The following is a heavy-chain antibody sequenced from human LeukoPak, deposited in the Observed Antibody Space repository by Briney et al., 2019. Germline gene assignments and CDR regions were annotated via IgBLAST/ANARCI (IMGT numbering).Heavy chain of an antibody. CDR1: GGSISSGDYY. J-gene: IGHJ6*03. CDR2: IYYSGST. V-gene: IGHV4-30-4*01. D-gene: IGHD3-10*01. CDR3: ARGKYYGSGSYSHTGYYYMDV. Sequence: PSETLSLTCTVSGGSISSGDYYWSWIRQPPGKGLEWIGYIYYSGSTYYNPSLKSRVTISVDTSKNQFSLKLSSVTAADTAVYYCARGKYYGSGSYSHTGYYYMDVWGKGTTVTVSS.